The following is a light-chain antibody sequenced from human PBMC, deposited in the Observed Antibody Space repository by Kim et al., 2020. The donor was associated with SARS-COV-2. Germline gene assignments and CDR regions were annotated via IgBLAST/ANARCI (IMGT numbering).Light chain of an antibody. CDR2: AVT. CDR1: SSDVGGYSD. J-gene: IGLJ3*02. Sequence: QSVTISCTGTSSDVGGYSDVSWYQQHPGKAPKVMIYAVTKRPSGVPDRFSGSKSGNTASLTISGLQAEDEADYYCCSYAGRSTWVFGGGTQLTVL. V-gene: IGLV2-11*03. CDR3: CSYAGRSTWV.